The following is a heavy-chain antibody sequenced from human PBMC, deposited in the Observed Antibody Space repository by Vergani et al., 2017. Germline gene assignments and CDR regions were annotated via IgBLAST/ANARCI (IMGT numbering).Heavy chain of an antibody. CDR3: AKGFIAAAGKPNWFDP. V-gene: IGHV3-30*18. J-gene: IGHJ5*02. Sequence: QVQLVESGGGVVQPGRSLRLSCAASGFTFSSYGMHWVRQAPGKGLEWVAVISYDGSNKYYADSVKGRFTISRDNSKNTLYLQMNSLRAEETAVYYCAKGFIAAAGKPNWFDPWGQGTLVTVSS. CDR1: GFTFSSYG. CDR2: ISYDGSNK. D-gene: IGHD6-13*01.